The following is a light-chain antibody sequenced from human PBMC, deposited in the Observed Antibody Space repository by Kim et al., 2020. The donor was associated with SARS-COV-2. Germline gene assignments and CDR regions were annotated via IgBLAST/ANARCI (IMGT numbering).Light chain of an antibody. CDR3: SSFAGSNRGV. Sequence: QSALTQPPSASGSRGQSVTISCTGTSSDVGGYDYVSWYQQHPAKAPKLIIYDVSKRPSGVPDRFSGSKSGNTASLTISGLQAEDEADYYCSSFAGSNRGVFGGGTQLTVL. CDR1: SSDVGGYDY. J-gene: IGLJ7*01. CDR2: DVS. V-gene: IGLV2-8*01.